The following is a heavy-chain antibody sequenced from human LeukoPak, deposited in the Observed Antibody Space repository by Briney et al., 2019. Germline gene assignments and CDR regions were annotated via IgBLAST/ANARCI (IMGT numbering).Heavy chain of an antibody. CDR3: ARGPTTVYDSLTGYYYFDY. Sequence: PSETLSLTCTVSGGSISSYYWSWIRQPPGKGLEWIGEINHRESTNYNPSLKSRVTISIDTSTNQFSLRLSSVTAADTAVYFCARGPTTVYDSLTGYYYFDYWGQGTLVTVSS. CDR1: GGSISSYY. D-gene: IGHD3-9*01. CDR2: INHREST. J-gene: IGHJ4*02. V-gene: IGHV4-34*01.